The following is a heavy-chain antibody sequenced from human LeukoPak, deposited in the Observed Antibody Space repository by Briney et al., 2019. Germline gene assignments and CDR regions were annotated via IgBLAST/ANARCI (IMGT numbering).Heavy chain of an antibody. CDR1: GYTFTSYG. CDR2: ISAYNGNT. CDR3: ARGGGTMVRGVIINTQKYYYYMDV. V-gene: IGHV1-18*01. D-gene: IGHD3-10*01. J-gene: IGHJ6*03. Sequence: GASVKVSCKASGYTFTSYGISWVRQAPGQGLEWMGWISAYNGNTNYAQKLQGRVTMTTDTSTSTAYMELRSLRSEDTAVYYCARGGGTMVRGVIINTQKYYYYMDVWGKGTTVTISS.